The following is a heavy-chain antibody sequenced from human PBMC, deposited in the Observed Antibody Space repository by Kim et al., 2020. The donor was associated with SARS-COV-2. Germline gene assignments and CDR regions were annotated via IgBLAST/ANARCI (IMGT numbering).Heavy chain of an antibody. CDR2: LRYRGNS. D-gene: IGHD4-17*01. CDR3: VRQWMSSSSQHGDSWLTGIVNWVDP. J-gene: IGHJ5*02. CDR1: GVRMSISGYH. V-gene: IGHV4-39*01. Sequence: SETLSLTCNVTGVRMSISGYHWGWIRQTPGKGLEWIGSLRYRGNSYYNPSLKSRVALSLDTSKNQFYLQLKSVTAADAAVYFCVRQWMSSSSQHGDSWLTGIVNWVDPWGQGLLVTVS.